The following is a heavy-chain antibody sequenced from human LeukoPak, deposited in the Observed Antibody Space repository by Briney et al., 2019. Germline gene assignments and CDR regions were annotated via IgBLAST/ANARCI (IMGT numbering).Heavy chain of an antibody. Sequence: SVKVSCKASGGTFSSYAISWVRQAPGQGLEWMGGIIPIFGTANYAQKLQGRVTMTTDTSTSTAYMELRSLRSDDTAVYYCAREGAVVIVPAAVTYMDVWGKGTTVTVSS. D-gene: IGHD2-2*01. CDR2: IIPIFGTA. CDR1: GGTFSSYA. CDR3: AREGAVVIVPAAVTYMDV. V-gene: IGHV1-69*05. J-gene: IGHJ6*03.